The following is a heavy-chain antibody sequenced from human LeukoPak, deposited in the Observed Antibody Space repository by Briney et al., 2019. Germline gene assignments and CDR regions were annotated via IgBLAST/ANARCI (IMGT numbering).Heavy chain of an antibody. J-gene: IGHJ4*02. CDR3: AKERLGYCSGGSCYVFDY. CDR1: GFTFSSYG. D-gene: IGHD2-15*01. V-gene: IGHV3-33*06. Sequence: GRSLRLSYAASGFTFSSYGMHWVRQAPGKGLEWVAGIWYDGSNKYYADSVKGRFTISRDNSKNTLYLQMNSLRAEDTAVYYCAKERLGYCSGGSCYVFDYWGQGTLVTVSS. CDR2: IWYDGSNK.